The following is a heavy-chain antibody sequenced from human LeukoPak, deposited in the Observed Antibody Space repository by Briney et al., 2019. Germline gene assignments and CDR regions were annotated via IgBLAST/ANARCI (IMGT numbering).Heavy chain of an antibody. Sequence: ASETLSLTCTVSGGSISSGGYYWSWIRQPPGKGLEWIGYIYYSGSTNYNPSLKSRVTISVDTSKNQFSLKLSSVTAADTAVYYCATTRKTSGWYDYWGQGTLVTVSS. CDR3: ATTRKTSGWYDY. CDR2: IYYSGST. J-gene: IGHJ4*02. CDR1: GGSISSGGYY. V-gene: IGHV4-61*08. D-gene: IGHD6-19*01.